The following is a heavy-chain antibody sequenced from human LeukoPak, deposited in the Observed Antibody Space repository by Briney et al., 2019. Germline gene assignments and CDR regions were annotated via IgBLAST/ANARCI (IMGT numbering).Heavy chain of an antibody. Sequence: PSETLSLTCTVSGGSISSSSYYWGWIRQPPGKGLEWIGSSYYSESTYYNPSFKSRVTISVDTSKNQFSLKLSFVTAADTAVYYCARIPEDIVVVVAATEGDYWGQGTLVTVSS. V-gene: IGHV4-39*07. J-gene: IGHJ4*02. CDR2: SYYSEST. D-gene: IGHD2-15*01. CDR1: GGSISSSSYY. CDR3: ARIPEDIVVVVAATEGDY.